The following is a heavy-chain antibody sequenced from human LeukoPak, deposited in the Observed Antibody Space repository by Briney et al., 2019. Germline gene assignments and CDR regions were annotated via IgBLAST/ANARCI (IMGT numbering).Heavy chain of an antibody. CDR2: IYYSGST. CDR3: ARHGGSWTFDY. V-gene: IGHV4-39*01. CDR1: GGSISSSSYY. Sequence: SETLSLTCTVSGGSISSSSYYWGWIRQPPGKGLEWIGSIYYSGSTYYNPSLKSRVTISVDTSKNQFSLKLSSVTAADTAVYFCARHGGSWTFDYWGQGTLVTVSS. D-gene: IGHD6-13*01. J-gene: IGHJ4*02.